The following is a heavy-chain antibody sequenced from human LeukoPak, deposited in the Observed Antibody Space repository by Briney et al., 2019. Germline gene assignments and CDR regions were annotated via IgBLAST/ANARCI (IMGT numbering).Heavy chain of an antibody. J-gene: IGHJ4*02. Sequence: ETLSLTCTVSGYSISSPNYWGWIRQPPGKGLEWVANIKEDGSEIYYVDAVKGRFSISRDNAKTSLYLQMHSLSVADTGLYYCVTDQTGRHPYFFDYWGQGTLVTVSS. CDR3: VTDQTGRHPYFFDY. CDR2: IKEDGSEI. D-gene: IGHD3-10*01. CDR1: GYSISSPNY. V-gene: IGHV3-7*01.